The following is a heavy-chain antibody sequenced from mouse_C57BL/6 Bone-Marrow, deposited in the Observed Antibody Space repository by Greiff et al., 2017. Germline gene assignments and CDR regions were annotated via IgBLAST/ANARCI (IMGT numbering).Heavy chain of an antibody. Sequence: EVKLMESGGGLVKPGGSLKLSCAASGFTFSSYTMSWVRQTPEKRLEWVATISGGGGNTYYPDSVKGRFTISRDNAKKTLYLQMSSLRSEDTALYYCARRQVWFAYWGQGTLVTVSA. CDR1: GFTFSSYT. J-gene: IGHJ3*01. CDR3: ARRQVWFAY. V-gene: IGHV5-9*01. CDR2: ISGGGGNT. D-gene: IGHD3-2*01.